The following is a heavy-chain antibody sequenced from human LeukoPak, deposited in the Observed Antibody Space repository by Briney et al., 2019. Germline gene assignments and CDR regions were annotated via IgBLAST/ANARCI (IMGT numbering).Heavy chain of an antibody. CDR2: ISGSGGST. D-gene: IGHD4-17*01. V-gene: IGHV3-23*01. CDR3: ARNLNDYGDRIWDY. Sequence: GGSLRLSCAASGFTFSSYAMSWVRQAPGKGLEWVSAISGSGGSTYYADSVKGRFTISRDNSKNTLYLQMNSLRAEDTAVYYCARNLNDYGDRIWDYWGQGTLVTVSS. J-gene: IGHJ4*02. CDR1: GFTFSSYA.